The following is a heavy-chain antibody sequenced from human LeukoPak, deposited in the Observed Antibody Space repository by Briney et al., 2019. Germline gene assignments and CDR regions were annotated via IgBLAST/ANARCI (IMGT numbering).Heavy chain of an antibody. CDR2: INPNSGGT. Sequence: ASAKVSCKASGYTFTSYGISWVRQAPGQGLEWMGWINPNSGGTNYAQKFQGRVTMTRDTSTSTAYMELSRLRSDDTAVYYCARTTSLFDYWGQGTLVTVSS. CDR3: ARTTSLFDY. J-gene: IGHJ4*02. D-gene: IGHD1-1*01. CDR1: GYTFTSYG. V-gene: IGHV1-2*02.